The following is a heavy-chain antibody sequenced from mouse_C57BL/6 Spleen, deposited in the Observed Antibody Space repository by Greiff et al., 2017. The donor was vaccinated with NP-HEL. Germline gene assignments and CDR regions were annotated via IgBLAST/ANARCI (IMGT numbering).Heavy chain of an antibody. CDR1: GYTFTSYW. D-gene: IGHD1-1*01. Sequence: QVQLQQPGAELVKPGASVKMSCKASGYTFTSYWITWVKQRPGQGLEWIGDIYPGSGSTNYNEKFKSKATLTVDKSSSTAYMQLSSLPSEDSAVYYCAKWGYGSSYVYAYWGKGTLVTVAA. J-gene: IGHJ3*01. CDR3: AKWGYGSSYVYAY. CDR2: IYPGSGST. V-gene: IGHV1-55*01.